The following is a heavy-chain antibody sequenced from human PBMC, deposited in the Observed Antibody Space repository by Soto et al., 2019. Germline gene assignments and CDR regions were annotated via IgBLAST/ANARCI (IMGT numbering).Heavy chain of an antibody. V-gene: IGHV3-48*02. CDR2: ISSSSSTI. Sequence: GESLKISCAASGFTFSSYSMNWVRQAPGKGLEWVSYISSSSSTIYYADSVKGRFTISRDNAKNSLYLQMNSLRDEDTAVYYCAREDDDFWSGSKPYWFDPWGQGTLVTVSS. D-gene: IGHD3-3*01. J-gene: IGHJ5*02. CDR3: AREDDDFWSGSKPYWFDP. CDR1: GFTFSSYS.